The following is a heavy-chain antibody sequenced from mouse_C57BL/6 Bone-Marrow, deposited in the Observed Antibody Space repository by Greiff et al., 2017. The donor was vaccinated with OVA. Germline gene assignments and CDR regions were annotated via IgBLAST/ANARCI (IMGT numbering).Heavy chain of an antibody. CDR1: GYTFTSYW. V-gene: IGHV1-69*01. D-gene: IGHD2-3*01. CDR2: IDPSDSYT. CDR3: ARDGYYLSWFAY. J-gene: IGHJ3*01. Sequence: VQLQQPGAELVMPGASVKLSCKASGYTFTSYWMHWVKQRPGQGLEWIGEIDPSDSYTNYNQKFKGKSTLTVDKSSSTAYMQLSSLTSEDSSFYYCARDGYYLSWFAYWGQGTLVTVSA.